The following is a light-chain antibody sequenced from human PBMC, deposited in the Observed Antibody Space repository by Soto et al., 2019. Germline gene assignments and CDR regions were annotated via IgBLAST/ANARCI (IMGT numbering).Light chain of an antibody. J-gene: IGLJ1*01. CDR2: EVS. V-gene: IGLV2-14*01. CDR1: SSDVGAYNY. CDR3: SSLTTRLTYV. Sequence: QFVLAQPASVSGSPGQSVAISCSGTSSDVGAYNYVSWYQQHPGKAPKLLLSEVSNRPSGVSDRFFGSKSGNTASLTISGLQAEDEADYYCSSLTTRLTYVFGTGTKVTVL.